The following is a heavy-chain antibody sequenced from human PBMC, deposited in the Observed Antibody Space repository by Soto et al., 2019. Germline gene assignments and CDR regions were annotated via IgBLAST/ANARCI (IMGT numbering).Heavy chain of an antibody. Sequence: EALSLTCQVSGASINTYYWSWIRQPPGKGLEWIVHIYRSGTTRYNPSVKSRVTISVDTSNHQFHLKLSSVTAADKAVYYCARVQMATIYSDYWGQGILVTVSS. CDR3: ARVQMATIYSDY. J-gene: IGHJ4*02. V-gene: IGHV4-59*01. CDR1: GASINTYY. CDR2: IYRSGTT. D-gene: IGHD5-12*01.